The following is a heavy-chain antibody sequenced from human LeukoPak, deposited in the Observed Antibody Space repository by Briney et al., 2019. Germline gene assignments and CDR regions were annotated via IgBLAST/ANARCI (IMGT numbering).Heavy chain of an antibody. CDR2: IKEDGREK. CDR3: ARDHQQTRQFLDNWFDP. CDR1: GFTFSSSW. V-gene: IGHV3-7*01. D-gene: IGHD2-2*01. Sequence: GGSLRLSCATSGFTFSSSWMSWVRQAPGKGLECVANIKEDGREKYYVDSVKGRFTISRDNSKNTLYLQMNSLRAEDTAVYYCARDHQQTRQFLDNWFDPWGQGTLVTVSS. J-gene: IGHJ5*02.